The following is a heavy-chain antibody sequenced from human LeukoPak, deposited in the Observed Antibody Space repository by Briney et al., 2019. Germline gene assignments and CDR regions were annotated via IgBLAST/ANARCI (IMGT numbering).Heavy chain of an antibody. CDR2: ISYDGSNK. V-gene: IGHV3-30*01. CDR1: GFTFSSYA. CDR3: ARNFAYGDY. D-gene: IGHD3-10*01. J-gene: IGHJ4*02. Sequence: PGRSLRLSCAASGFTFSSYAMHWVRQAPGQGLEWVAVISYDGSNKYYADSVKGRFTISRDNSKNTLYLQMNSLRAEDTAVYYCARNFAYGDYWGQGTLVTVSS.